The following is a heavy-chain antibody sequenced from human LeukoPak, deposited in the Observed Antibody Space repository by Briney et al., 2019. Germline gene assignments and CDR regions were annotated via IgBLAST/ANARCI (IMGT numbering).Heavy chain of an antibody. V-gene: IGHV3-48*04. D-gene: IGHD5-24*01. CDR3: ARDGPRDGYRLNY. J-gene: IGHJ4*02. CDR1: GFTFSSYS. Sequence: GGSLRLSCATSGFTFSSYSMNWVRQAPGKGLEWVSYISSSSSTIYYADSVKGRFTISRDNAKNSLYLQMNSLRAEDTAVYYCARDGPRDGYRLNYWGQGTLVTVSS. CDR2: ISSSSSTI.